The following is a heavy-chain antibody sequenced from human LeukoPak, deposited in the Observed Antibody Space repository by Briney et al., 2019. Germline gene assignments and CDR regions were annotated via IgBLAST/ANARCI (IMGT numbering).Heavy chain of an antibody. D-gene: IGHD3-22*01. Sequence: SETLSLTCTVSGGSISSSSYYWGWIRQPPGKGLEWIGSIYYSGSTYYNPSLKSRVTISVDTSKNQFSLKLSSVTAADTAVYYCAKHYYDSSGYYYYYYYGMDVWGQGTTVTVSS. CDR1: GGSISSSSYY. V-gene: IGHV4-39*07. J-gene: IGHJ6*02. CDR3: AKHYYDSSGYYYYYYYGMDV. CDR2: IYYSGST.